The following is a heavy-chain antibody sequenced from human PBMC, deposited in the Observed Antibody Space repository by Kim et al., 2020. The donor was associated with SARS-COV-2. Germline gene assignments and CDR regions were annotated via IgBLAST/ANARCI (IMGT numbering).Heavy chain of an antibody. D-gene: IGHD5-12*01. Sequence: ASVKVSCKTSGYTFTNYGITWVRQAPGQGPEWMGWISAYNGNTHYAQKLHHRVTMTTDTSTTTAYLELRSLTSDDTAVYYCARRADGFNSDFDFWGQGTQVTVSS. CDR3: ARRADGFNSDFDF. CDR2: ISAYNGNT. V-gene: IGHV1-18*01. CDR1: GYTFTNYG. J-gene: IGHJ4*02.